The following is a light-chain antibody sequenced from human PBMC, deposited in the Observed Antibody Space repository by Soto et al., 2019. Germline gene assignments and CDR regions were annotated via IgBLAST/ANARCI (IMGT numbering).Light chain of an antibody. CDR2: GAS. V-gene: IGKV3-20*01. CDR1: QSVSSNY. Sequence: EIVLTQSPGTLSLSPGQRATLSCRATQSVSSNYLAWYQQKSGQAPRLLIYGASSRATGIPDRFSGGGSGTDFTPTITRLEPEDFAVYFCLQYGGLPRTFGQGTKVDIK. CDR3: LQYGGLPRT. J-gene: IGKJ1*01.